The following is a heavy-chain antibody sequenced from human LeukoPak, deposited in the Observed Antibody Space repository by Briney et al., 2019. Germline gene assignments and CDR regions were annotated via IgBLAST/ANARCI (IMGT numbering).Heavy chain of an antibody. CDR2: INHSGST. J-gene: IGHJ4*02. V-gene: IGHV4-34*01. CDR1: GGSFSGYY. D-gene: IGHD2-2*01. Sequence: PSETLSLTCAVYGGSFSGYYWSWIRQPPGKGLEWIGEINHSGSTNYNPSLKSRVTISVDTSKNQFSLKLSSVAAADTAVYYCARLYGVVPAAMVDYFDYWGQGTLVTVSS. CDR3: ARLYGVVPAAMVDYFDY.